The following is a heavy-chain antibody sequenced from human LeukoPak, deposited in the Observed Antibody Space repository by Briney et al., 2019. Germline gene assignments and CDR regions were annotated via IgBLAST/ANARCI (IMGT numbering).Heavy chain of an antibody. V-gene: IGHV4-59*01. J-gene: IGHJ5*02. CDR3: ARGGRAYFSGGSCYSQWFDP. CDR2: IYYSGST. Sequence: SETLSLTRTVSGGSISSYYWSWIRQRPGKGLEWIGYIYYSGSTNYNPSLKSRVTISVDTSKNQFTLKLSSVTAADTAVYYCARGGRAYFSGGSCYSQWFDPWGQGTLVTVSS. CDR1: GGSISSYY. D-gene: IGHD2-15*01.